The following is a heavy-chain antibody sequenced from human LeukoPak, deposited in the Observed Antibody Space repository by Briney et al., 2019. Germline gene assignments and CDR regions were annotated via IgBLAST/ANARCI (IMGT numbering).Heavy chain of an antibody. CDR3: ARGTGTTAYFDY. CDR2: ISSSSSYI. V-gene: IGHV3-11*06. D-gene: IGHD1-1*01. J-gene: IGHJ4*02. Sequence: PGGSLRLSCAASGFTFSDYYMSWIRQAPGKGLEWVSYISSSSSYIKYADSVKGRFTISRDNAKNSLYLQVNSLRAEDTAVYYCARGTGTTAYFDYWGQGTLVTVSS. CDR1: GFTFSDYY.